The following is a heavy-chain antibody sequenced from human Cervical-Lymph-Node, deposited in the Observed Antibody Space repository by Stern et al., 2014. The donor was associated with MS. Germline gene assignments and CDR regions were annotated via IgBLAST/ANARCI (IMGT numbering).Heavy chain of an antibody. V-gene: IGHV1-69*01. Sequence: VQLVESGAEVTKPASSVKGSCKVSGGTFSKFPSSCVRQAPGQGLEWLGGVFPVFGTPTYAQEFRGRVTITADVSTSTVYMELSSLRSDDTAVYYCALSSETSDRWYSLGYDLWGQGTLVTVSS. J-gene: IGHJ5*02. CDR3: ALSSETSDRWYSLGYDL. CDR1: GGTFSKFP. CDR2: VFPVFGTP. D-gene: IGHD6-13*01.